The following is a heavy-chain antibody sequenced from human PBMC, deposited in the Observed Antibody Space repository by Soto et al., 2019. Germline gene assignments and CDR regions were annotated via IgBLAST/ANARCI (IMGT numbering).Heavy chain of an antibody. CDR2: IRHDGNNK. D-gene: IGHD2-15*01. CDR3: ARVEVATTPLDPDYYYYGMDV. J-gene: IGHJ6*02. V-gene: IGHV3-30*02. Sequence: PGGSLRLSCAASGFTFSNYGMHWVRQAPGKGLQWVALIRHDGNNKYYVDSVKGRFTISRDNSKNTLYLQMNSLRAEDTAVYYCARVEVATTPLDPDYYYYGMDVWGQGTTVTVSS. CDR1: GFTFSNYG.